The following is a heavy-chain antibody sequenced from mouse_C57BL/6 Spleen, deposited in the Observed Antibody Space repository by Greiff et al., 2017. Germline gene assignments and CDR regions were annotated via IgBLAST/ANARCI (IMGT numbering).Heavy chain of an antibody. J-gene: IGHJ3*01. Sequence: QVQLQQPGAELVKPGASVKLSCKASGYTFTSYWMQWVKQRPGQGLEWIGEIDPSDSYTNYNQKFKGKATLTVDTSSSTAYMQLSSLTSEDSAVYYCAISGGLLRGFAYWGQGTLVTVSA. CDR2: IDPSDSYT. CDR3: AISGGLLRGFAY. V-gene: IGHV1-50*01. CDR1: GYTFTSYW. D-gene: IGHD2-3*01.